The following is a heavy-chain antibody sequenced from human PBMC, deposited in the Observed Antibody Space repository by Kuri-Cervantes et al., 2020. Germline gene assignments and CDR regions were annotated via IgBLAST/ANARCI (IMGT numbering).Heavy chain of an antibody. CDR3: AKELCGGDCYE. CDR1: GFTFSSYG. Sequence: GGSLRLSCAASGFTFSSYGMHWVRQAPGKGLEWVAVIWYDGSNKYYADSVKGRFTISRDNSKNTLYLQMNSLRAEDTAVYYCAKELCGGDCYEWGQGTLVTVSS. D-gene: IGHD2-21*02. V-gene: IGHV3-33*06. J-gene: IGHJ4*02. CDR2: IWYDGSNK.